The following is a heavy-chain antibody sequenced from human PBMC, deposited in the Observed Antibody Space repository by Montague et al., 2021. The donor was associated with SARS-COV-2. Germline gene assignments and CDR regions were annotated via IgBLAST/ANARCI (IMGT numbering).Heavy chain of an antibody. CDR1: GGSISSYY. D-gene: IGHD3-3*01. V-gene: IGHV4-4*07. J-gene: IGHJ6*02. CDR2: IHTSGST. CDR3: ASGKDYDFWSGYYSHDYVSGMDV. Sequence: SETLSLTCTVSGGSISSYYWSWIRRSAGKGLEWIGRIHTSGSTDYNPSLNSRVTMSVDTSKNQFSLKLSSVTAADTAVYYCASGKDYDFWSGYYSHDYVSGMDVWGQGTTVTVSS.